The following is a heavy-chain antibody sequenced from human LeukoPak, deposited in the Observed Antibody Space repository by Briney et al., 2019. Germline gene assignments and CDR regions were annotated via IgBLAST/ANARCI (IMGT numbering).Heavy chain of an antibody. D-gene: IGHD7-27*01. CDR1: GGSISNYY. CDR3: ARGSRSLGIGSDY. Sequence: SETLSLTCTVPGGSISNYYWSWIRQSPGKGLEWIGYIYYTGNTNYNPSLESRVIISVDTSKNQFSLKLSSVTAADTAVYYCARGSRSLGIGSDYWGQGTLVTVSS. V-gene: IGHV4-59*08. CDR2: IYYTGNT. J-gene: IGHJ4*02.